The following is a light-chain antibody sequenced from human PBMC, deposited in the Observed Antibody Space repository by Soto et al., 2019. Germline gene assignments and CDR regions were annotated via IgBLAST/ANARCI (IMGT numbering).Light chain of an antibody. V-gene: IGLV1-51*02. J-gene: IGLJ1*01. CDR3: GTWDSSLSAFTYV. CDR2: ENN. Sequence: QSVLTQPPSVSAAPGEKVTISCSGSSSKIGNNYVSWYQQLPGTAPKLLIYENNKRPSGIPDRFSGSKSGTSATLGITGLQIGDEADYYCGTWDSSLSAFTYVFGTGTKVTVL. CDR1: SSKIGNNY.